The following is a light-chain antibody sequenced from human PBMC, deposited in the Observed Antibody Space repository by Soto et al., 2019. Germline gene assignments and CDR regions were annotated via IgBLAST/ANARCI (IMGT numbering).Light chain of an antibody. J-gene: IGKJ1*01. Sequence: DIVLTQSPATLSLSPGERVTLSCTTSQSVSSYLAWYQQKPGQAPRLLIHDVSNRATGIPARFSGSGSGTEFTLTISSLQPDDSATYYCQQYDSYPWTFGQGTKVDIK. CDR2: DVS. CDR1: QSVSSY. V-gene: IGKV3-11*01. CDR3: QQYDSYPWT.